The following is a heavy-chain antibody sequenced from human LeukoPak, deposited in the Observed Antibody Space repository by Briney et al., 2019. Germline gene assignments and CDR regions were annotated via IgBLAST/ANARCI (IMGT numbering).Heavy chain of an antibody. V-gene: IGHV3-53*01. CDR1: GFTVSTNY. Sequence: GGSLRLSCAASGFTVSTNYMSWVRQAPGKGLEWVSVIYSGDTTYYADSVRGRFTISTDSSKNTLYLQMNSLRAEDTAVYYCAREDYVALGSDAFDIWGQGTMVTVSS. D-gene: IGHD3-10*02. J-gene: IGHJ3*02. CDR2: IYSGDTT. CDR3: AREDYVALGSDAFDI.